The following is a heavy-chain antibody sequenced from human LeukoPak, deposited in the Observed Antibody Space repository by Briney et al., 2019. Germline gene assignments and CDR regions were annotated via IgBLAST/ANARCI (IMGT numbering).Heavy chain of an antibody. V-gene: IGHV3-30*02. CDR2: IRYDGSNK. Sequence: AGGSLRLSCAASGFTFSSYGMHWVRQAPGKGLEWVAFIRYDGSNKYYADSVKGRFTISRDNSKNTLYLQMNSLRAEDTAVYYCAKDSGGDTAMDPLDYWGQGTLVTVSS. D-gene: IGHD5-18*01. J-gene: IGHJ4*02. CDR3: AKDSGGDTAMDPLDY. CDR1: GFTFSSYG.